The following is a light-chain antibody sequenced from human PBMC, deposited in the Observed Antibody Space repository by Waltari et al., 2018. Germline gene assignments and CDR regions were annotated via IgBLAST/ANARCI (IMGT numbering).Light chain of an antibody. J-gene: IGLJ2*01. CDR1: NIESKS. V-gene: IGLV3-21*04. CDR3: QVWDDSNNSGV. CDR2: YDS. Sequence: SYVLIQTPSVSLAPGQTAIITCGGDNIESKSVHWYQRQPGQAPVLVMFYDSDRPPGIPDRFSGSNSGNTATLTISRVEDDDEADYFCQVWDDSNNSGVFGGGTKLTVL.